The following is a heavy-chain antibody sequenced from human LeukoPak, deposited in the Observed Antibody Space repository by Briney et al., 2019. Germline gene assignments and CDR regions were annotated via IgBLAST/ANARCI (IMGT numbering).Heavy chain of an antibody. D-gene: IGHD6-19*01. CDR1: GFTFTSSA. V-gene: IGHV1-58*02. Sequence: VASVKVSCKASGFTFTSSAMQWVRQARGQRLEWIGWIVVGSGNTNYAQKFQERVTITRDMSTSTAYMELSSLRSEDTAVYYCARGVHSSGWYALRWGYYYYYYMDVWGKGTTVTVSS. CDR2: IVVGSGNT. CDR3: ARGVHSSGWYALRWGYYYYYYMDV. J-gene: IGHJ6*03.